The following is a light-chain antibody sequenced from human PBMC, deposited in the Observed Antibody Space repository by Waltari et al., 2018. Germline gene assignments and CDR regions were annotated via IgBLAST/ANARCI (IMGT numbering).Light chain of an antibody. CDR1: SSTIGSKT. CDR2: SNN. J-gene: IGLJ2*01. V-gene: IGLV1-44*01. Sequence: QSVLTQPPSASGTPGQRVTNPCSGISSTIGSKTVNWYQQLPGTAPTLLIYSNNQRPSGVPDRCSGSKSGTSASLAISGLQSEDEADYYCAAWDDSLNGHVVFGGGTKLTVL. CDR3: AAWDDSLNGHVV.